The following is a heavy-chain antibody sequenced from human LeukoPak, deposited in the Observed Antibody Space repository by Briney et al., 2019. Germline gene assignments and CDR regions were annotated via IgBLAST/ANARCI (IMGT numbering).Heavy chain of an antibody. D-gene: IGHD6-13*01. CDR1: GYTFTGYF. J-gene: IGHJ3*02. Sequence: ASVKVSCKASGYTFTGYFMLCVRQAPGQGLEWMGWINPNSGGTNYAQKFQGRVTMTRDTSISTAYMELSRLRSDDTAVHFCARGAAAAGLAFDIWGQGTMVTVSS. V-gene: IGHV1-2*02. CDR3: ARGAAAAGLAFDI. CDR2: INPNSGGT.